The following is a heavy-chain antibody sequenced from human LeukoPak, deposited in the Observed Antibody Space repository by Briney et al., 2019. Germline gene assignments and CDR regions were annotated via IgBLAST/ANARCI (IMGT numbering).Heavy chain of an antibody. CDR1: GFTFSGSA. V-gene: IGHV3-73*01. CDR2: IRSKANSYAT. J-gene: IGHJ4*02. Sequence: GGSLRLSCAASGFTFSGSAMHWVRQASGKGLEWVGRIRSKANSYATAYAASVKGRFTISRDDSKNTAYLQMNSLKTEDTAVYYCTSPAQDYDSSGYPLIWGQGTLVTVSS. D-gene: IGHD3-22*01. CDR3: TSPAQDYDSSGYPLI.